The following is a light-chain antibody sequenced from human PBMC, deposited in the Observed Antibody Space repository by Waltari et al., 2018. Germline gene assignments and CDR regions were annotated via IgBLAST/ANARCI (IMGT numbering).Light chain of an antibody. CDR3: QQYDNWPPYT. CDR2: GAA. V-gene: IGKV3-15*01. Sequence: EVVLTQSPDMLSLSPGERATLSCRASQSVTTNLAWYQQQPGQPPRLLIYGAATTATGIPARFSCSGSGTDFTLTISSLQSEDFGVYYCQQYDNWPPYTFGQGTKLEMK. J-gene: IGKJ2*01. CDR1: QSVTTN.